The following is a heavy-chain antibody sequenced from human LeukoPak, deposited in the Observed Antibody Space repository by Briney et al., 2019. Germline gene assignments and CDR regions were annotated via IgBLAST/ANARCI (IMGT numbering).Heavy chain of an antibody. CDR3: AKDSYRVATILSDFDY. J-gene: IGHJ4*02. Sequence: GRSLRLSCAASGFTFSSYGMHWVRQAPGKGLEWVALIWYDGSNKYYADAVKGRFTISRDNTKNTLYLQMNSLRAEDTAVYYCAKDSYRVATILSDFDYWGEGTLVTVSS. V-gene: IGHV3-33*06. CDR2: IWYDGSNK. CDR1: GFTFSSYG. D-gene: IGHD5-12*01.